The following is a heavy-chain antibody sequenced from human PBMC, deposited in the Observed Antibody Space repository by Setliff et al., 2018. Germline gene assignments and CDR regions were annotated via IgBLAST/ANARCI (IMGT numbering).Heavy chain of an antibody. CDR1: GFTFSGYS. D-gene: IGHD3-10*01. CDR3: ARGLGEITMVRGVRVK. V-gene: IGHV3-21*01. J-gene: IGHJ4*02. CDR2: ISSSSSYI. Sequence: GGSLRLSCAASGFTFSGYSMNWVRQAPGKGLEWVSSISSSSSYIYYADSVKGRFTISRDNAKNSLYLQMNSLRAEDTAVYYCARGLGEITMVRGVRVKWGQGTLVTVSS.